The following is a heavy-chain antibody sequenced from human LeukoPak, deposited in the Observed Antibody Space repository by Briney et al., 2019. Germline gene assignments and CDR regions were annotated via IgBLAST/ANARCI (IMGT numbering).Heavy chain of an antibody. CDR3: ARSYYDFWSGINWFDP. CDR1: GGSISSSSYY. V-gene: IGHV4-39*07. J-gene: IGHJ5*02. CDR2: IYYSGST. Sequence: SETLSLTCTVSGGSISSSSYYWGWIRQPPGKGLEWIGSIYYSGSTYYNPSLKSRVTISVDTSKNQFSLKLSSVTAADTAVYYCARSYYDFWSGINWFDPWGQGTLVTVSS. D-gene: IGHD3-3*01.